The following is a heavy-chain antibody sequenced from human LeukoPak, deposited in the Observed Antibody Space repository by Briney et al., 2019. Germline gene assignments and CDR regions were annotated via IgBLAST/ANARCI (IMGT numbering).Heavy chain of an antibody. CDR1: GGSFSGYY. Sequence: SETLSLTCAVYGGSFSGYYWSWIRQPPGKGLEWVGEINHSGSTNYNPSFKSRVTISVDTSKNQFSLKLSSVTAADTAVYYCARGKGTWILGRRYYYYYMDVWGKGTTVTVSS. V-gene: IGHV4-34*01. J-gene: IGHJ6*03. CDR3: ARGKGTWILGRRYYYYYMDV. D-gene: IGHD5-18*01. CDR2: INHSGST.